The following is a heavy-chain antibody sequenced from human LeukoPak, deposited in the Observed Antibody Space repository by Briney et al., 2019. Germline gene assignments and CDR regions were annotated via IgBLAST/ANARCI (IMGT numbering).Heavy chain of an antibody. CDR3: ARVLPYYYYYYMDV. CDR2: IYHSGST. CDR1: GYSISSGYY. V-gene: IGHV4-38-2*02. Sequence: PSETLSLTCTVSGYSISSGYYWGWIRQPPGKGLEWIGSIYHSGSTYYNPSLKSRVTISVDTSKNQFSLKLSSVTAADTAVYYCARVLPYYYYYYMDVWGKGTTVTVSS. J-gene: IGHJ6*03. D-gene: IGHD3-3*01.